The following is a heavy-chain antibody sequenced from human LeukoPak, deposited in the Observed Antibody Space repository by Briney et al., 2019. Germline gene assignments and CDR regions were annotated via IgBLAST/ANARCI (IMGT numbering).Heavy chain of an antibody. Sequence: GASVKVSCKASGYTFTSYDINWVRQATGQGLEWMGWMNPNSGNIGYAQKFQGRVTMTRNTSISTAYMELSRLRSDDTAVYYCARGQQLVRRYTWFDPWGQGTLVTVSS. J-gene: IGHJ5*02. D-gene: IGHD6-13*01. V-gene: IGHV1-8*01. CDR2: MNPNSGNI. CDR3: ARGQQLVRRYTWFDP. CDR1: GYTFTSYD.